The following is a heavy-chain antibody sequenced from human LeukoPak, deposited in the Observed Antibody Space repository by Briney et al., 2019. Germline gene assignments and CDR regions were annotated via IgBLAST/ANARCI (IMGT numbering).Heavy chain of an antibody. V-gene: IGHV4-59*08. CDR1: GGSTSSYY. CDR2: IYYSGST. D-gene: IGHD4-11*01. Sequence: PSETLSLTCTVSGGSTSSYYWSWIRQPPGKGLEWIGYIYYSGSTNYNPSLKSRVTISVDTSKNQFSLKLSSVTAADTAVYYCARHLPHSNYDWFDPWGQGTLVTVSS. J-gene: IGHJ5*02. CDR3: ARHLPHSNYDWFDP.